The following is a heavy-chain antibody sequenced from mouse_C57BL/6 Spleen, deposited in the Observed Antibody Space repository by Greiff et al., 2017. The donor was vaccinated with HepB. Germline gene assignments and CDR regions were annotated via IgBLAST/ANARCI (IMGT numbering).Heavy chain of an antibody. Sequence: VKLMESGAELVKPGASVKISCKASGYAFSSYWMNWVKQRPGKGLEWIGQIYPRSGNTYYNEKFKGKATLTADKSSSTAYMELRSLTSEDSAVYFCARKGNYYGSSEDFDYWGQGTTLTVSS. V-gene: IGHV1-80*01. D-gene: IGHD1-1*01. CDR2: IYPRSGNT. J-gene: IGHJ2*01. CDR1: GYAFSSYW. CDR3: ARKGNYYGSSEDFDY.